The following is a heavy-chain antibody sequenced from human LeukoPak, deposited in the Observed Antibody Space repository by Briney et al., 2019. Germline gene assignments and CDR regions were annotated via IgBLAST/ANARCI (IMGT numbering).Heavy chain of an antibody. J-gene: IGHJ4*02. CDR3: ARESVGYSYGYYFDY. D-gene: IGHD5-18*01. V-gene: IGHV4-59*01. Sequence: ASETLSLTCTVSGGSISSYYWSWIRQPPGKGLEWIGYIYYSGSTNYNPSLKSRVTISVDTSKNQFSLKLSSVTAADTAVYYCARESVGYSYGYYFDYWGQGTLVTVSS. CDR2: IYYSGST. CDR1: GGSISSYY.